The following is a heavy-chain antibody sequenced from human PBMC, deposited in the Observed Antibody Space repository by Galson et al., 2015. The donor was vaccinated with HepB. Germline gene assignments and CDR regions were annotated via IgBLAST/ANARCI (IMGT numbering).Heavy chain of an antibody. CDR1: GFTFSSYW. CDR3: ARARVGATREDYYGMDV. Sequence: SLRLSCAASGFTFSSYWMSWVRQAPGKGLEWVANIKQDGSEKYYVDSVKGRFTISRDNAKNSLYLQMNSLRAEDTAVYYCARARVGATREDYYGMDVWGQGTTVTVSS. V-gene: IGHV3-7*03. D-gene: IGHD1-26*01. CDR2: IKQDGSEK. J-gene: IGHJ6*02.